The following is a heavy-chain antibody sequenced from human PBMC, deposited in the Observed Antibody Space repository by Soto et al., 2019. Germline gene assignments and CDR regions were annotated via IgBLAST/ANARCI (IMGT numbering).Heavy chain of an antibody. CDR2: SRNKDNSYNT. D-gene: IGHD3-22*01. Sequence: VGSLRLSCAASGFTFSAHYMDWVRQAPEKGLEWVGRSRNKDNSYNTEYAASVKGRFTLSRDDSKNSLYLQMNSLKTEDTAVYYCTINYYDTSGYSIDIWGQGTMVTVSS. CDR3: TINYYDTSGYSIDI. J-gene: IGHJ3*02. CDR1: GFTFSAHY. V-gene: IGHV3-72*01.